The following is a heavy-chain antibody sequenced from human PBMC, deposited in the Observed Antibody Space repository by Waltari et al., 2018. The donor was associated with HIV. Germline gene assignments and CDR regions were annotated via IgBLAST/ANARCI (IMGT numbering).Heavy chain of an antibody. J-gene: IGHJ4*02. D-gene: IGHD3-10*01. CDR2: IKQDGSEK. CDR3: AREDYYGSGRGFDC. CDR1: GFAFSIYW. V-gene: IGHV3-7*04. Sequence: EVQLVESGGGLVQPGGSLRLSCAASGFAFSIYWMSWVCQAPGKGLECVANIKQDGSEKYYGDSVKGRFTISRDNAKNSLYLQMTSLRAEDTSIYYWAREDYYGSGRGFDCWGQGTLVTVSS.